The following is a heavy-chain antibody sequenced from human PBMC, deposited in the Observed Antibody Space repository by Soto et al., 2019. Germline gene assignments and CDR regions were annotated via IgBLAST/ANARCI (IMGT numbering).Heavy chain of an antibody. Sequence: SETLSLTCAVSGVSLTSGKWWTWVRQSPQRGLEYIGEIFHDGTANYYPSFERRVAMSVDTSRNQFSLKLTSVTAADTAVYFCARLVYDTRLNYMYFDFWGPGTLVTVSS. V-gene: IGHV4-4*02. J-gene: IGHJ4*02. CDR2: IFHDGTA. CDR1: GVSLTSGKW. CDR3: ARLVYDTRLNYMYFDF. D-gene: IGHD3-10*01.